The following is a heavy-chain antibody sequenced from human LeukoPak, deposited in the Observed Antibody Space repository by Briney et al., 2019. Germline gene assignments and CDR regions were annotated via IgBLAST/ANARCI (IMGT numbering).Heavy chain of an antibody. CDR1: GFTFSSFA. J-gene: IGHJ3*02. D-gene: IGHD2/OR15-2a*01. CDR3: ARNILFAFDI. CDR2: ISGSGGTT. Sequence: GGSLRLSCVASGFTFSSFAMSWVRQAPGKGLEWVSVISGSGGTTYYADSMKGRFTISRDNSKNTLYLQVNRLRAEDTAMYYCARNILFAFDIWGQGTMVTVSS. V-gene: IGHV3-23*01.